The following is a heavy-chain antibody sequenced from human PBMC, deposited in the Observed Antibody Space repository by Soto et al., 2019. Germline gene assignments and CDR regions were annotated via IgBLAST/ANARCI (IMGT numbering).Heavy chain of an antibody. D-gene: IGHD3-22*01. V-gene: IGHV5-10-1*01. J-gene: IGHJ3*02. CDR3: ARRAHYYDSSGYYYVAFDI. CDR2: IDPSDSYT. Sequence: GESLKISCKGSGYSFTSYWISWVRQMPGKGLAWMGRIDPSDSYTNYSPSFQGHVTISADKSISTAYLQWSSLKASDTAMYYCARRAHYYDSSGYYYVAFDIWGQGTMVTVSS. CDR1: GYSFTSYW.